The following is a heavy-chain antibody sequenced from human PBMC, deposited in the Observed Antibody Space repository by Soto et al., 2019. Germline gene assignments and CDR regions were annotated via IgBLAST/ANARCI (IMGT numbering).Heavy chain of an antibody. J-gene: IGHJ4*02. CDR3: AREGSSSGPDYEY. V-gene: IGHV3-72*01. CDR1: GFTFSNYA. Sequence: PGGSLRLSCAASGFTFSNYAMHWVRQAPGKGLEWVGRTRNKANSYTTDYAAFVKGRFTISRDDSKNLIYLQMNSLKTEDTAVYYCAREGSSSGPDYEYWGQGTLVTVSS. D-gene: IGHD3-22*01. CDR2: TRNKANSYTT.